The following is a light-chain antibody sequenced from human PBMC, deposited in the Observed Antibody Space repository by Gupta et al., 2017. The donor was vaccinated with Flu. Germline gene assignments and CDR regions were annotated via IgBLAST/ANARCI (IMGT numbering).Light chain of an antibody. CDR3: QSAGGIGSYWV. J-gene: IGLJ3*02. CDR2: KES. Sequence: GKIASNRSSGSAMIKKKTCWYQQKPGQAPVLRMYKESRSYSVLPGRFSGTTSVSAFTLTSSSVHDDDDADYYSQSAGGIGSYWVFGGGTKLTVL. CDR1: AMIKKK. V-gene: IGLV3-25*01.